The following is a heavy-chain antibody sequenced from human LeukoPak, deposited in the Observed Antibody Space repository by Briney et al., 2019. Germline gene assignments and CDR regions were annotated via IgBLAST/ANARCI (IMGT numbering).Heavy chain of an antibody. CDR2: ISGGGGST. V-gene: IGHV3-23*01. CDR1: GFTFSSYA. J-gene: IGHJ4*02. CDR3: AKFYDFLTGYFDY. Sequence: GGSLRLSCAASGFTFSSYAMSWVRHSPGKGLERVSEISGGGGSTYYGDSVKGRFTMSRDNSKNTLYLQMNSLRAEDTAVYYCAKFYDFLTGYFDYWGQGTLVTVSS. D-gene: IGHD3-9*01.